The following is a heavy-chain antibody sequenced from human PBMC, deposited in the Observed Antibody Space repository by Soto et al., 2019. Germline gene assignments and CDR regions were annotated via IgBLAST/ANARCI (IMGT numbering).Heavy chain of an antibody. CDR2: IIPIFGTA. CDR1: GGTFSSYA. Sequence: SVKVSCKASGGTFSSYAISWVRQAPGQGLEWMGGIIPIFGTANYAQKFQGRVTITADESTSTAYMELSSLRSEDTAVYYCARVNGDDSRSSFGGVWVDAFDIWGQGTMVTVS. CDR3: ARVNGDDSRSSFGGVWVDAFDI. D-gene: IGHD6-6*01. V-gene: IGHV1-69*13. J-gene: IGHJ3*02.